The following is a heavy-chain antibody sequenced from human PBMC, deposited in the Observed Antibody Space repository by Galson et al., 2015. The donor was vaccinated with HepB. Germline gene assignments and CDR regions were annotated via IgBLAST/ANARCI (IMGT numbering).Heavy chain of an antibody. CDR1: GFTFSSYA. J-gene: IGHJ3*01. Sequence: SLRLSCAASGFTFSSYAMSWVRQAPGRGLEWVSTISTSGDSTYYADSVKGQFTISRDNSKNTLYLQMDSLRAEDTAVYYCARKGPPRDAFDVWGQGTVVTVSS. CDR2: ISTSGDST. V-gene: IGHV3-23*01. CDR3: ARKGPPRDAFDV.